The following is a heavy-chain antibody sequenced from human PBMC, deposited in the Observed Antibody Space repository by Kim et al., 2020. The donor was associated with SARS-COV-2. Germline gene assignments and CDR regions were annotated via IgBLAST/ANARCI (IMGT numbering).Heavy chain of an antibody. CDR1: GFTFGDYA. CDR3: TSPWYYYGSGSYYSEPLFDY. Sequence: GGSLRLSCTASGFTFGDYAMSWFRQAPGKGLEWVGFIRSKAYGGTTEYAASVKGRFTISRDDSKSIAYLQMNSLKTEDTAVYYCTSPWYYYGSGSYYSEPLFDYWGQGTLVTVSS. D-gene: IGHD3-10*01. CDR2: IRSKAYGGTT. V-gene: IGHV3-49*03. J-gene: IGHJ4*02.